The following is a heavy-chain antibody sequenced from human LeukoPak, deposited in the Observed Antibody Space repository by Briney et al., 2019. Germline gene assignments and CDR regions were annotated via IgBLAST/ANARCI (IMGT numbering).Heavy chain of an antibody. Sequence: ASVKVSCKASGGTFSSYAVSWVRQAPGQGLEWMGGIIPIFGTTSYAQKFQGRVTITADGSTTTAYMELSSLRYEDTAVYYCASIGSSAYIPFDYWGQGTLVTVSS. D-gene: IGHD3-22*01. CDR1: GGTFSSYA. CDR2: IIPIFGTT. CDR3: ASIGSSAYIPFDY. J-gene: IGHJ4*02. V-gene: IGHV1-69*01.